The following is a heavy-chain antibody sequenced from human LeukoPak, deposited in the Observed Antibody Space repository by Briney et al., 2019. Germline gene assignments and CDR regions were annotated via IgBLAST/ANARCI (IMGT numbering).Heavy chain of an antibody. CDR3: AKDLVTVTTSNSDFDY. Sequence: GGSLRLSCAASGFTFSSYGMHWVRQAPGEGLEWVAVISYDGSNKYYADSVKGRFTISRDNSKNTLYLQMNSLRAEDTAVYYCAKDLVTVTTSNSDFDYWGQGTLVTVSS. CDR2: ISYDGSNK. D-gene: IGHD4-17*01. V-gene: IGHV3-30*18. CDR1: GFTFSSYG. J-gene: IGHJ4*02.